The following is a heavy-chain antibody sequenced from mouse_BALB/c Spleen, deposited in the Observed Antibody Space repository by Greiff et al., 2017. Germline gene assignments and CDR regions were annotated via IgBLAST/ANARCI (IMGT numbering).Heavy chain of an antibody. J-gene: IGHJ3*01. Sequence: EVKVVESGGGLVKPGGSLKLSCAASGFTFSDYYMYWVRQTPEKRLEWVATISDGGSYTYYPDSVKGRFTISRDNAKNNLYLQMSSLKSEDTAMYYCARERGSTLTTTGFAYWGQGTLVTVSA. CDR1: GFTFSDYY. D-gene: IGHD2-4*01. V-gene: IGHV5-4*02. CDR2: ISDGGSYT. CDR3: ARERGSTLTTTGFAY.